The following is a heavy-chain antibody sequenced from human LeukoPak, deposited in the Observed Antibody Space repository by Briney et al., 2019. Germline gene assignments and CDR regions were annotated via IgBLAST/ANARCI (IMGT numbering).Heavy chain of an antibody. V-gene: IGHV1-18*01. CDR1: GYTFTSSG. D-gene: IGHD6-19*01. CDR2: ISTYTGYS. CDR3: AKNSSGVYSDY. Sequence: ASVKVSCKASGYTFTSSGISWVRQAPGQGLEWMGWISTYTGYSKYAQNLQGRVTMTADTSTSTAYMELSSLRSDDTAVYYCAKNSSGVYSDYWGQGTLVTVS. J-gene: IGHJ4*02.